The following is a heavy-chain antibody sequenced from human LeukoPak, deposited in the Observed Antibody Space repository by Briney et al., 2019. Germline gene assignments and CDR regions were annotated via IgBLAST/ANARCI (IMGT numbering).Heavy chain of an antibody. Sequence: ASVKVSCKASGYTFTSYDINWVRQATGQGLEWMGWMNPNSGNTGYAQKFQGRVTMTRDMSTSTVYMELSSLRSEDTAVYYCARAIISDIVLMVYESYMDVWGKGTTVTVSS. CDR1: GYTFTSYD. CDR2: MNPNSGNT. J-gene: IGHJ6*03. V-gene: IGHV1-8*01. D-gene: IGHD2-8*01. CDR3: ARAIISDIVLMVYESYMDV.